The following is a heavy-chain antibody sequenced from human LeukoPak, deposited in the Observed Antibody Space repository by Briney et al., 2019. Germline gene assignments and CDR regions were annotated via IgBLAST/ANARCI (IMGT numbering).Heavy chain of an antibody. D-gene: IGHD6-13*01. Sequence: GSSVKVSCKASGGTFSSYAISWVRQAPGQGLEWMGRIIPILGIANYAQKFQGRVTITAGKSTSTAYMELSSLRSEDTAVYYCARGGRAAAGLDYWGQGTLVTVSS. V-gene: IGHV1-69*04. J-gene: IGHJ4*02. CDR2: IIPILGIA. CDR1: GGTFSSYA. CDR3: ARGGRAAAGLDY.